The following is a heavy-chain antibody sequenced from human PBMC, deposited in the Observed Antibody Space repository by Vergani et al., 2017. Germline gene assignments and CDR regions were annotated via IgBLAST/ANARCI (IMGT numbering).Heavy chain of an antibody. CDR1: GFTFDDYA. V-gene: IGHV3-43D*03. CDR3: AKASGSYAHFDY. J-gene: IGHJ4*03. CDR2: ISWDGGST. D-gene: IGHD1-26*01. Sequence: VQLVESGGGLVKPGGSLRLPCAASGFTFDDYAMHWVRQAPGKGLEWVSLISWDGGSTYYADSVKGRFTISRDNSKNSLYLQMNSLRAEDTALYYCAKASGSYAHFDYWGQGTMVTVSS.